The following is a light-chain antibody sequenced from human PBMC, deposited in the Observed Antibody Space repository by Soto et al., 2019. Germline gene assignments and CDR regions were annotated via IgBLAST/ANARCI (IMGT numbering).Light chain of an antibody. CDR3: GSWDNRLTAGV. CDR2: DNN. V-gene: IGLV1-51*01. J-gene: IGLJ2*01. Sequence: QSVLTQPPSVSAAPGQKVTISCSGSSSNIGENYVSWYQQFPGTAPKLLIYDNNKRPSGLPDRFSGSKSGTSATLGITGLQTGDEADYHCGSWDNRLTAGVFGGGTKVTVL. CDR1: SSNIGENY.